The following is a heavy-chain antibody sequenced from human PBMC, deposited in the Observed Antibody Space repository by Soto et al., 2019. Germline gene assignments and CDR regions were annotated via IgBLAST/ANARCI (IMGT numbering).Heavy chain of an antibody. V-gene: IGHV1-18*01. D-gene: IGHD3-16*01. Sequence: EASVKVSCKASGYTFTRYGIGWARQAPGQGLEWMGWINTYNGNTNYAQNVQGRDTLTTDTSTSTAYMELRSLRSNDTAIYYCAMVDVYVTPSPQDVWGQGTTVT. CDR2: INTYNGNT. CDR3: AMVDVYVTPSPQDV. CDR1: GYTFTRYG. J-gene: IGHJ6*02.